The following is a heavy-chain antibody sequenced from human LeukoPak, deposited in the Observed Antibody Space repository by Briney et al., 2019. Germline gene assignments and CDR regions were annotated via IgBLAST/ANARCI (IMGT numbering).Heavy chain of an antibody. Sequence: PGGSLRLSRAASGFTFSNAWMNWVRQAPGKGLEWVGRIKSKTDGGTTDYAAPVKGRFTISRDDSKTTLYLQMNSLKTEDTAVYYCTTRYCSGGRCDYWGQGTLVTVSS. CDR2: IKSKTDGGTT. CDR3: TTRYCSGGRCDY. D-gene: IGHD2-15*01. CDR1: GFTFSNAW. J-gene: IGHJ4*02. V-gene: IGHV3-15*01.